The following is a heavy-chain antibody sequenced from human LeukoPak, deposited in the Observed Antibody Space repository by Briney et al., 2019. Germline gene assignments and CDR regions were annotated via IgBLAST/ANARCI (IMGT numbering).Heavy chain of an antibody. Sequence: GGSLRLSCAASGFTFSSYAMSWVRQAPGKGLEWVSAFSGSGGSTYYADSVKGRFTISRDNSKNTLYLQMNSLRAEDTAVYYCAKDRGYYFSYFQHWGQGTLVTVSS. CDR1: GFTFSSYA. CDR3: AKDRGYYFSYFQH. D-gene: IGHD3-22*01. V-gene: IGHV3-23*01. J-gene: IGHJ1*01. CDR2: FSGSGGST.